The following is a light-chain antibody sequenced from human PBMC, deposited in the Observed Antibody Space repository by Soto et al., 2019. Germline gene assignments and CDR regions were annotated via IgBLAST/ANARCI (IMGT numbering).Light chain of an antibody. J-gene: IGLJ1*01. CDR2: DVN. CDR1: SSDVGGYNF. Sequence: QSALTQPASVTGSPGQSITISCTGTSSDVGGYNFVSWYQQHPGKVPKLMIFDVNRRPSGVSDRFSGSKSGNTASLTISGLQAEDEGDYYCCSYTSSSTHVFGSGTKVTVL. V-gene: IGLV2-14*03. CDR3: CSYTSSSTHV.